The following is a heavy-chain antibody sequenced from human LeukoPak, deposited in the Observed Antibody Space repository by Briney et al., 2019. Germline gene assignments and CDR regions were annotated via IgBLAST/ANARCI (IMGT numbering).Heavy chain of an antibody. CDR1: GYTFTGYY. CDR3: ARGLIRGYGDYGRMVY. V-gene: IGHV1-2*02. J-gene: IGHJ4*02. D-gene: IGHD4-17*01. CDR2: INPNSGGT. Sequence: ASVKVSCKASGYTFTGYYMHWVRQASGQGLEWMGWINPNSGGTNYAQKFQGRVTMTRDTSISTAYMELSGLRSDDTAVYYCARGLIRGYGDYGRMVYWGQGTLVTVSS.